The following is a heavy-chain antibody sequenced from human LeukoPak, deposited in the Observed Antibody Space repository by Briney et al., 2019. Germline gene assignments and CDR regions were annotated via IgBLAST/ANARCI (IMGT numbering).Heavy chain of an antibody. CDR2: IHYSGTT. V-gene: IGHV4-39*02. J-gene: IGHJ4*02. CDR3: ARGPTYQPIDY. Sequence: SSETLSLTCTVSGGSISSSSYYWGWIRQPPGKGLEWIGSIHYSGTTYYNPSLKSRVTISVDTSKYHFSLKLSSVTAADTAVYYCARGPTYQPIDYWGQGTLVTVSS. D-gene: IGHD2-2*01. CDR1: GGSISSSSYY.